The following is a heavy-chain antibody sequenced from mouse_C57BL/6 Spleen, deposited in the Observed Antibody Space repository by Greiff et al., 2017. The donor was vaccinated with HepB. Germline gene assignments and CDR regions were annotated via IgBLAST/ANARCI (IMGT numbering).Heavy chain of an antibody. CDR1: GYTFTDYE. Sequence: VKVVESGAELVRPGASVTLSCKASGYTFTDYEMHWVKQTPVHGLEWIGAIDPETGGTAYNQKFKGKAILTADKSSSTAYMELRSLTSEDSAVYYCTRGPLDYWGQGTTLTVSS. D-gene: IGHD6-1*01. CDR3: TRGPLDY. V-gene: IGHV1-15*01. CDR2: IDPETGGT. J-gene: IGHJ2*01.